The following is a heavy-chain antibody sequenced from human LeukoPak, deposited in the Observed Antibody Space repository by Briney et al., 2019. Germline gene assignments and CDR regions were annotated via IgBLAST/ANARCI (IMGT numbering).Heavy chain of an antibody. D-gene: IGHD2-15*01. J-gene: IGHJ5*02. CDR3: ARGADGVSSNSRGWFDP. CDR1: GFTFNSYG. V-gene: IGHV3-21*01. Sequence: PGGSLRLSCAASGFTFNSYGMHWVRRAPGKGLEWVSSISTSSSYIYYADSVRGRFTISRDNAKNSLYLQMNSLRAEDTAVYSCARGADGVSSNSRGWFDPWGQGTLVTVSS. CDR2: ISTSSSYI.